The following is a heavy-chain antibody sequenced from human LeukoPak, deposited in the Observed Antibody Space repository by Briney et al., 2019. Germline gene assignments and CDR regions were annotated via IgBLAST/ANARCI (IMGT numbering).Heavy chain of an antibody. CDR3: ARDVIAATRSAVLDY. J-gene: IGHJ4*02. Sequence: ASVKVSCKASGGTFSSYAISWVRQAPGQGLEWMGIINPSGDSAKYAQKFQGRVTMTRDTSTSTVYMELNSLRSEDTAVYYCARDVIAATRSAVLDYWGQGTLVTVSS. D-gene: IGHD6-13*01. CDR2: INPSGDSA. CDR1: GGTFSSYA. V-gene: IGHV1-46*01.